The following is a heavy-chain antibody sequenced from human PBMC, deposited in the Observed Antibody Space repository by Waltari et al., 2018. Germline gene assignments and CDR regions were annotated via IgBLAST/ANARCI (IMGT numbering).Heavy chain of an antibody. CDR3: AGHSGSYLTGLLDY. CDR2: IIPIFGTA. D-gene: IGHD1-26*01. Sequence: VQLVQSGAEVKKPGSSVKVPCKASGGTFSSYAITWVQQAPGQGLEWMGGIIPIFGTANDAQKFQGRVTITADESTSTAYMELSSLRSEDTAVYYCAGHSGSYLTGLLDYWGQGTLVTVSS. V-gene: IGHV1-69*01. CDR1: GGTFSSYA. J-gene: IGHJ4*02.